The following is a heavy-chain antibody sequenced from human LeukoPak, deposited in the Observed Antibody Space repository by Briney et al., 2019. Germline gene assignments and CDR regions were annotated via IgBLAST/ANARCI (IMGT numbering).Heavy chain of an antibody. CDR3: AREIIAVAGTSGDYYGMDV. J-gene: IGHJ6*02. V-gene: IGHV4-4*07. CDR1: GGSISSYY. Sequence: PSETLSLTCTVSGGSISSYYWSWIRQPAGKGLEWIGRIYTSGSTNCNPSLKSRVTMSVDTSKNQFSLKLSSVTAADTAVYYCAREIIAVAGTSGDYYGMDVWGQGTTVTVSS. D-gene: IGHD6-19*01. CDR2: IYTSGST.